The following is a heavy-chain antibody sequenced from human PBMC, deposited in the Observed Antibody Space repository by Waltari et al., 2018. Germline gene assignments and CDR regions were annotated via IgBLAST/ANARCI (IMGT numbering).Heavy chain of an antibody. CDR3: AREPSPDSSGYFYYYMDV. J-gene: IGHJ6*03. D-gene: IGHD3-22*01. CDR1: GFTFSRYW. V-gene: IGHV3-74*01. CDR2: INRDGSGT. Sequence: EVQLVESGGGLVQPGGSLRLSCAASGFTFSRYWMHWVRQAPGKGLVWVARINRDGSGTIYADSVKGRFTISRDNAKNKLYLQLNSLRVEDTAVYYCAREPSPDSSGYFYYYMDVWGKGTTVTVSS.